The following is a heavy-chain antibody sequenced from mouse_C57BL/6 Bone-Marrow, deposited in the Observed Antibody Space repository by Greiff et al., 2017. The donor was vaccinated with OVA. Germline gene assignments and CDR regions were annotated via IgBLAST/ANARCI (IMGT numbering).Heavy chain of an antibody. V-gene: IGHV1-81*01. J-gene: IGHJ1*03. D-gene: IGHD3-1*01. Sequence: QVQLQQSGAELARPGASVKLSCKASGYTFTSYGISWVKQRTGQGLEWIGEIYPRSGNTYYNEKFKGKATLTADKSSSTAYMELRSLTSEDSAVYFCARTAPYWYFDVWGTWTTVTVSS. CDR3: ARTAPYWYFDV. CDR2: IYPRSGNT. CDR1: GYTFTSYG.